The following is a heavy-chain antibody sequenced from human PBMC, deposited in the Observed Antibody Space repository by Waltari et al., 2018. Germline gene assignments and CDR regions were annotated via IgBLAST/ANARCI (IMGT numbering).Heavy chain of an antibody. J-gene: IGHJ4*02. CDR1: GFSSTDSA. CDR2: ISWNSADI. V-gene: IGHV3-9*02. Sequence: EVQLVESGGGLVQPGGSLRLSCVASGFSSTDSALHWVRQAPGKGLEWVSGISWNSADIGYADSVKGRFTISRDNAKNSLSLQMSSLRPEDTALYYCARTYCTGGSCYNPFDHWGQGTLVTVSS. D-gene: IGHD2-15*01. CDR3: ARTYCTGGSCYNPFDH.